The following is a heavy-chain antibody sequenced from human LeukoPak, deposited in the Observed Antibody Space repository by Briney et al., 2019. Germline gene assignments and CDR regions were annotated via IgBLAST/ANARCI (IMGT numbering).Heavy chain of an antibody. V-gene: IGHV4-30-2*01. D-gene: IGHD1-26*01. CDR2: IYHSGST. CDR3: ARIVGATGYYFDY. CDR1: GGSISSGGYS. J-gene: IGHJ4*02. Sequence: SQTLSLTCAVSGGSISSGGYSWRWIRKPPGKGLEWIGYIYHSGSTYYNPSLKSRVTISVDRSKNQFSLKLSSVTAADTAVYYCARIVGATGYYFDYWGQGTLVTVSS.